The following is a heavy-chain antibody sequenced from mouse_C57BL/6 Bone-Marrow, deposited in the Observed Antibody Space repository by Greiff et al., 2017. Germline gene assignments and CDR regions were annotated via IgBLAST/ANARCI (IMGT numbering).Heavy chain of an antibody. J-gene: IGHJ3*01. CDR3: TTTPIYYDYPWFAY. Sequence: VQLKESGAELVRPGASVKLSCTASGFNIKDYYMHWVKQRPEQGLEWIGRIDPEDGDTEYAPKFQGKATMTADTSSNTAYLQLSSLTSEDPAVYYCTTTPIYYDYPWFAYWGQGTLVTVSA. V-gene: IGHV14-1*01. CDR1: GFNIKDYY. D-gene: IGHD2-4*01. CDR2: IDPEDGDT.